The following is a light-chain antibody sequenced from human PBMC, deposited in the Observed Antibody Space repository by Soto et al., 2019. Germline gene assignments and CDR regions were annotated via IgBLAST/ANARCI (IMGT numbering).Light chain of an antibody. CDR1: QSVSSN. Sequence: EIVMTQSPANLSVSLGERAIFSCRASQSVSSNLAWYHQKPGQAPRLLIYDASARATDIPPRISGSGSGTEFTLTISSLQSEDFAIYYCQQYNKCPLTFGQGTKVDIK. V-gene: IGKV3-15*01. J-gene: IGKJ2*01. CDR2: DAS. CDR3: QQYNKCPLT.